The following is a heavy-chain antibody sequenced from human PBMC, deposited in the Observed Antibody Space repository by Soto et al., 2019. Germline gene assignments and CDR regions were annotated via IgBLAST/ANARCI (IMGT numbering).Heavy chain of an antibody. Sequence: GGSLRLSCSASGFTFSSYAMHWVRQAPGKGLEYVSAISSNGGSTYYADSVKGRFTISRDNSKNTLYLQMSSLRAEDTAVYYCVKVGVGCSGGSCYSGLYGMDVWGQGTTVTRLL. D-gene: IGHD2-15*01. CDR2: ISSNGGST. V-gene: IGHV3-64D*06. CDR1: GFTFSSYA. CDR3: VKVGVGCSGGSCYSGLYGMDV. J-gene: IGHJ6*02.